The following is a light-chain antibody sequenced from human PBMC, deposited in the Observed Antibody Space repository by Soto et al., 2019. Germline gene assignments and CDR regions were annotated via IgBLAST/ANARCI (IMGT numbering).Light chain of an antibody. CDR3: TSYVGNDIWV. CDR1: SSDVGAYKY. V-gene: IGLV2-8*01. J-gene: IGLJ3*02. CDR2: EVT. Sequence: QSALTQPPSASGSPGQSVTISCTGTSSDVGAYKYVSWYQQYPGKAPKLMIYEVTKRPSGVPDRFSGSKSGNTASLPVSGLQAGDEADYYCTSYVGNDIWVFGGGTKLTVL.